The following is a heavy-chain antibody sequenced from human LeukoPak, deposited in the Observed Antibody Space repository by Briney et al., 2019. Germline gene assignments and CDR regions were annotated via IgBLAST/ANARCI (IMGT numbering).Heavy chain of an antibody. CDR2: IYWDDDK. CDR3: VRRHYQLGFAP. J-gene: IGHJ5*02. D-gene: IGHD1-1*01. V-gene: IGHV2-5*02. CDR1: GFSLSTSGVG. Sequence: GSHPTPVHTTQTLTLTCTFSGFSLSTSGVGVGWIRQPPGKALEWLALIYWDDDKRYSPSLKNRLTITKDTSKNQVVLTMTNMDPVDTATYYCVRRHYQLGFAPWGQGTLVTVSS.